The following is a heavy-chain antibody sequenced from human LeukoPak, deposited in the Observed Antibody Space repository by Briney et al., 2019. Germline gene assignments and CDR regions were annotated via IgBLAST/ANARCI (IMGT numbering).Heavy chain of an antibody. D-gene: IGHD1-14*01. CDR3: AREIPESYYLDY. CDR2: MSPSSGHT. V-gene: IGHV1-8*01. Sequence: ASVKVSCKASGYTFTSYDINWVRQASGQGLEWMGWMSPSSGHTGYAQKFQDRVTMTWDTSTSTAYMDLSSLRSEDAAVYYCAREIPESYYLDYWGQGTLVTVSS. J-gene: IGHJ4*02. CDR1: GYTFTSYD.